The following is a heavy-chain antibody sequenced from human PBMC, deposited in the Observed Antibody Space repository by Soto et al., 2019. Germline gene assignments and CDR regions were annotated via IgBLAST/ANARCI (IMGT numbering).Heavy chain of an antibody. Sequence: QVQLVQSGAEVQKPGASVKVSCKASGYTFTTYDISWVRQAPGQGLEWMGWISGNNGNTNYAQKLQGRVTMTRDTSTSIAYMDLRSLRSDDTAVYYCARGGSGSGFDYWGQGTLVTVSS. J-gene: IGHJ4*02. V-gene: IGHV1-18*04. CDR2: ISGNNGNT. CDR3: ARGGSGSGFDY. CDR1: GYTFTTYD. D-gene: IGHD3-10*01.